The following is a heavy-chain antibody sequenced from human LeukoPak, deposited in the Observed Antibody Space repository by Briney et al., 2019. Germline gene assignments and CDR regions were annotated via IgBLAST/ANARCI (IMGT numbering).Heavy chain of an antibody. CDR1: GGSISSNSYY. Sequence: TSETLSLTCTVSGGSISSNSYYWGWIRQPPGKGLEWIGEINHSGSTNYNPSLKSRVTISVDTSKNQFSLKLSSVTAADTAVYYCARGRHSYGYALGKGIRGGYYYMDVWGKGTTVTVSS. CDR3: ARGRHSYGYALGKGIRGGYYYMDV. V-gene: IGHV4-39*07. D-gene: IGHD5-18*01. J-gene: IGHJ6*03. CDR2: INHSGST.